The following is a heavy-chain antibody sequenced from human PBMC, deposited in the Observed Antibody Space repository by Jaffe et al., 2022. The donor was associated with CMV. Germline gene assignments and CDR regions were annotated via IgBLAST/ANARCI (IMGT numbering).Heavy chain of an antibody. J-gene: IGHJ5*02. CDR3: AKAPRDPYIAAGGYNWFDP. V-gene: IGHV3-23*01. Sequence: EVQLLESGGGLVQPGGSLRLSCAASGFTFSSYAMSWVRQAPGKGLEWVSAISGSGGGTYYADSVKGRFTISRDNSKNTLYLQMNSLRAEDTAVYYCAKAPRDPYIAAGGYNWFDPWGQGTLVTVSS. CDR1: GFTFSSYA. D-gene: IGHD6-13*01. CDR2: ISGSGGGT.